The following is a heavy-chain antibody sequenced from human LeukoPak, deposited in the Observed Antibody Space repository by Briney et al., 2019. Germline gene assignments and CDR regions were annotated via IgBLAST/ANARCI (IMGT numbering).Heavy chain of an antibody. CDR3: ARAVKYRYGSQVDYYYYLDV. V-gene: IGHV3-74*01. CDR2: INSDGSST. Sequence: GGSLRLSCAASGFTFSSYWMHWVRQAPGKGLVWVSRINSDGSSTSYADSVKGRFTISRDNAKNTLYLQMNSLRAEDTAVYYCARAVKYRYGSQVDYYYYLDVWGKRTKVTGS. D-gene: IGHD5-18*01. J-gene: IGHJ6*03. CDR1: GFTFSSYW.